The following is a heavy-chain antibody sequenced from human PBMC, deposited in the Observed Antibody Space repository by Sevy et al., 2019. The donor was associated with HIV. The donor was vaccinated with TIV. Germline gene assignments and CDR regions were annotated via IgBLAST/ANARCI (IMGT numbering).Heavy chain of an antibody. CDR3: AKDPIWFGELLRPGHDAFDI. CDR2: ISYDGSNK. J-gene: IGHJ3*02. V-gene: IGHV3-30*18. CDR1: GFTFSSYG. D-gene: IGHD3-10*01. Sequence: GGCLRLSCAASGFTFSSYGMHWVRQAPGKGLEWVAVISYDGSNKYYADSVKGRFTISRDNSKNTLYLQMNSLRAEDTAVYYCAKDPIWFGELLRPGHDAFDIWGQGTMVTVSS.